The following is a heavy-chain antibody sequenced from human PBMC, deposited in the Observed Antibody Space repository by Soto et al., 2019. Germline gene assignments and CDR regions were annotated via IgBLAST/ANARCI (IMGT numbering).Heavy chain of an antibody. D-gene: IGHD5-12*01. CDR2: HYHSGTT. Sequence: SETLSLTCAVSGVTISTYYWSWIRQPPGKGLEWLGYHYHSGTTNYNPSLKSRVTISVDTSKNQFSLRLTSVTAADTAIYYCVREAYIGYGHSSNHWRQETRVTVSS. CDR3: VREAYIGYGHSSNH. CDR1: GVTISTYY. J-gene: IGHJ5*02. V-gene: IGHV4-59*01.